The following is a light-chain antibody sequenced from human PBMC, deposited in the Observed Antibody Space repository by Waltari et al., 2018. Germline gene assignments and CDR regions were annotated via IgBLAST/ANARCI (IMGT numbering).Light chain of an antibody. CDR3: SSYTSSNTWV. CDR1: SSDDGGYKY. Sequence: VSGSPGQSITISCTGTSSDDGGYKYVSWYQQHPGKAPKVMIYDVSKRPSGVSNRFSVSKSGNTVSLTISGLQAEDEADYYCSSYTSSNTWVFGGGTKLTVL. J-gene: IGLJ3*02. V-gene: IGLV2-14*04. CDR2: DVS.